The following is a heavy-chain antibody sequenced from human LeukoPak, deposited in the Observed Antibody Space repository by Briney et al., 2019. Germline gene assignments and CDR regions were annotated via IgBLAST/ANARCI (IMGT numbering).Heavy chain of an antibody. J-gene: IGHJ4*02. D-gene: IGHD3-22*01. Sequence: PGGSLRLSCAASGFTFSSYGMHWVRQAPGKGLEWVAVISYDGSNKYYADSVKGRFTISRDNSKNTLYLQMNSLRAEDTAVYYCAKAEHYDSSGPLFDYWGQGTLVTVSS. CDR3: AKAEHYDSSGPLFDY. CDR1: GFTFSSYG. V-gene: IGHV3-30*18. CDR2: ISYDGSNK.